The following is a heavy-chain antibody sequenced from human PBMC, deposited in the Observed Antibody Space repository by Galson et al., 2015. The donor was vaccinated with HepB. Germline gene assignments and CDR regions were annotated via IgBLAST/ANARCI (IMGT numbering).Heavy chain of an antibody. Sequence: SLRLSCAASGFTFSSYAMHWVRQAPLKGLEWVAYISYDETTKHYADSVKGRFTISRDNSKDTLYLQLNSLRTEDTAVYYCATVAWVVTSGFDIWGQGTMVTVSS. CDR3: ATVAWVVTSGFDI. D-gene: IGHD4-23*01. CDR1: GFTFSSYA. J-gene: IGHJ3*02. V-gene: IGHV3-30*03. CDR2: ISYDETTK.